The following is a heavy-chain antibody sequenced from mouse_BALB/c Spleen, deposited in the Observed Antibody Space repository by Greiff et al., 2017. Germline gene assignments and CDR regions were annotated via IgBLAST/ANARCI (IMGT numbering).Heavy chain of an antibody. Sequence: VKLQQPGAELVKPGASVKLSCKASGYTFTSYWMHWVKQRPGQGLEWIGEINPSNGRTNYNEKFKSKATLTVDKSSSTAYMQLSSLTSEDSAVYYCARSYYGYDMYYAMDYWGQGTSVTVSS. CDR1: GYTFTSYW. CDR2: INPSNGRT. CDR3: ARSYYGYDMYYAMDY. D-gene: IGHD2-9*01. J-gene: IGHJ4*01. V-gene: IGHV1S81*02.